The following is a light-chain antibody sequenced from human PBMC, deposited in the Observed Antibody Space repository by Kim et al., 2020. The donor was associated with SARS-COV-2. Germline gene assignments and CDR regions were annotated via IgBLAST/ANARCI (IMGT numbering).Light chain of an antibody. J-gene: IGLJ2*01. CDR2: DVS. CDR3: CSYAGSYGVV. Sequence: GQSVTISCTGNRSDVGGYNYVSWYQQHPGKAPKLIIYDVSKRPSGVPDRFSGSKSGNTASLTISGLHAEDEADYYCCSYAGSYGVVFGGGTQLTVL. V-gene: IGLV2-11*01. CDR1: RSDVGGYNY.